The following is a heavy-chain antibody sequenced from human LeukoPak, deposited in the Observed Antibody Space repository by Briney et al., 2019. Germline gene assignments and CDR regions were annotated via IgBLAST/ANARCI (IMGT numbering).Heavy chain of an antibody. D-gene: IGHD5-18*01. CDR2: INHSGST. CDR1: GGSFSDYY. Sequence: PSETLSLTCAVYGGSFSDYYWSWFRQPPGKGLEWIGEINHSGSTKYNPSLKSRATISIDMSKNQFSLKLSSVTAADTAVYYCARLWIQLWLANWFDPWGQGTLVTVSS. J-gene: IGHJ5*02. CDR3: ARLWIQLWLANWFDP. V-gene: IGHV4-34*01.